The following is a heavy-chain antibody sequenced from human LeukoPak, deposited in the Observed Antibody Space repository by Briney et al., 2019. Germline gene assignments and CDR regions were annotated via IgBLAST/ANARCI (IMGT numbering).Heavy chain of an antibody. CDR1: GGTFSIYA. Sequence: SVKVSCKASGGTFSIYAISWVRQAPGQGLEWMGGIIPIFGTANYAQKFQGRVTMTRDTSTSTVYMELSSLRSEDTAVYYCARTAGRTFDYWGQGTLVTVSS. V-gene: IGHV1-69*05. CDR2: IIPIFGTA. CDR3: ARTAGRTFDY. J-gene: IGHJ4*02. D-gene: IGHD6-6*01.